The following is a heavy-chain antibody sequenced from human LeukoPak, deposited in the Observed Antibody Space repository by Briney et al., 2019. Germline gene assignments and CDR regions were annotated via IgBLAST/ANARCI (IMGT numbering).Heavy chain of an antibody. CDR2: ITRNSDST. J-gene: IGHJ5*02. CDR1: GFNFDYYA. V-gene: IGHV3-9*01. CDR3: AKGLYYDILTGNWFDP. Sequence: GGSLRLSCAASGFNFDYYAMHWVRLVPGKGLEWVAGITRNSDSTGYGDSVKGRFIISRDNAQNSLYLEMSSLRAEDTAFYYCAKGLYYDILTGNWFDPWGQGTLVTVSS. D-gene: IGHD3-9*01.